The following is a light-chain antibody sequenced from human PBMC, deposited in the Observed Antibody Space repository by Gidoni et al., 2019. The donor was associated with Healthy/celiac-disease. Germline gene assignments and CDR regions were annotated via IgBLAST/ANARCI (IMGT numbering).Light chain of an antibody. CDR3: QQYNNWTPLT. V-gene: IGKV3-15*01. CDR2: GAS. J-gene: IGKJ4*01. CDR1: QSVSSN. Sequence: EIVMTQSPATLSVSPGERATLSCRASQSVSSNLAWYQQKPGQTPRLLIYGASTRATGIPDRFSGSGSGKEFTLNISSLQSEDCAVYYWQQYNNWTPLTFGGGTKVEIK.